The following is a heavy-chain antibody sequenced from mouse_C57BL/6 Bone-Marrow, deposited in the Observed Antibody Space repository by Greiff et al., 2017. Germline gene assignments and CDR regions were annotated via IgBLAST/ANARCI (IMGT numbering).Heavy chain of an antibody. CDR3: ARGYYGSSPWFAY. D-gene: IGHD1-1*01. J-gene: IGHJ3*01. CDR1: GFTFSDYY. V-gene: IGHV5-16*01. Sequence: EVKVVESEGGLVQPGSSMKLSCTASGFTFSDYYMAWVRQVPEKGLEWVANINYDGSSTYYLDSLKSRFIISRDNAKNMLYLQMSSLKSEDTATYYCARGYYGSSPWFAYWGQGTLVTVSA. CDR2: INYDGSST.